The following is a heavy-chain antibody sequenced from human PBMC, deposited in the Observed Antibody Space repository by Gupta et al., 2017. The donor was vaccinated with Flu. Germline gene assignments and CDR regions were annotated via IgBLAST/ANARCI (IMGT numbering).Heavy chain of an antibody. CDR2: ISSSSSYI. D-gene: IGHD1-26*01. V-gene: IGHV3-21*01. Sequence: ASAFTFSSYSMNGVSNDPGNGLEGFSSISSSSSYIYYADSGKGPFTISRDNAKTSLYLQMNSLRAEDTAVYYCARGWELGRDAVDSGGQGTIVTVSS. CDR3: ARGWELGRDAVDS. J-gene: IGHJ3*02. CDR1: AFTFSSYS.